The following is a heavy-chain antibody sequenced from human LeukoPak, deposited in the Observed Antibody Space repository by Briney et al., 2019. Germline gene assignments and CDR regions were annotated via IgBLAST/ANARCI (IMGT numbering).Heavy chain of an antibody. D-gene: IGHD1-7*01. Sequence: SETLSLTCAVSGYSISSGYYWGWIRQPPGKGLEWMGSIYHSGSTYYNPFLKHRVTISVDTSKHQVSLKLGSVTAADTAVYYCARLDWNYPDYWGQGTLVTVSS. CDR3: ARLDWNYPDY. J-gene: IGHJ4*02. V-gene: IGHV4-38-2*01. CDR2: IYHSGST. CDR1: GYSISSGYY.